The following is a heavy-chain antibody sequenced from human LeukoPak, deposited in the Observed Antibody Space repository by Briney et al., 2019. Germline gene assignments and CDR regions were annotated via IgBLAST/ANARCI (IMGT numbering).Heavy chain of an antibody. Sequence: PSETLSLTWSVSGDSISRFYWNWIRQPAGRGLEWIGRIFTGGFINYNPSLSSRVTVSLDTSKNQVSLKLTSVTAADTAVYYCARHSMLSSTYFGVSDIWGQGTTVTVSS. J-gene: IGHJ3*02. D-gene: IGHD6-13*01. V-gene: IGHV4-4*07. CDR1: GDSISRFY. CDR2: IFTGGFI. CDR3: ARHSMLSSTYFGVSDI.